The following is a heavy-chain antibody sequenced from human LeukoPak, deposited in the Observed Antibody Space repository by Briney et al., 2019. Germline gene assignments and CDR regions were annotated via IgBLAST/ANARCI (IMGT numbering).Heavy chain of an antibody. Sequence: PGGSLTLYCSASGFSFSSYAMHWVRQARGKGLEWVAVISNDGSSKFYADSVKGRFTIYRDNSKNTLDLQMNSLRAEDTAVYYCARDRGVYGSGSYSAFDIWGQGTMVTVSS. D-gene: IGHD3-10*01. CDR2: ISNDGSSK. V-gene: IGHV3-30*04. CDR3: ARDRGVYGSGSYSAFDI. J-gene: IGHJ3*02. CDR1: GFSFSSYA.